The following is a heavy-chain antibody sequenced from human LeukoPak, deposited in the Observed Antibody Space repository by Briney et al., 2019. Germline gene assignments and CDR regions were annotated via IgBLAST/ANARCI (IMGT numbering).Heavy chain of an antibody. D-gene: IGHD2-15*01. CDR1: GFTSSNYW. CDR3: ARDTNRSARRRLGYRDV. Sequence: GSLRLSCAASGFTSSNYWMSWVRQAPGKGLEWVANIIQDGSEKNYVNSVKGRFTISSDNAKNSLYLQMNSVSAEDRAVYYCARDTNRSARRRLGYRDVWGEGTTVTVSS. CDR2: IIQDGSEK. J-gene: IGHJ6*03. V-gene: IGHV3-7*01.